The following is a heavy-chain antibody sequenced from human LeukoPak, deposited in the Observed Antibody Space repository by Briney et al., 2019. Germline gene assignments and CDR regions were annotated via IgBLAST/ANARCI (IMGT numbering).Heavy chain of an antibody. CDR2: ISSSSSYI. V-gene: IGHV3-21*01. Sequence: GGSLRLSCAASGFTFSSYSMNWVRQAPGKGLEWVSSISSSSSYIYYADSVKGRFTISRDNAKNSLYLQMNSLRAEDTAVYYCAGGGYYDILTGYYREDYWGQGTLVTVSS. CDR1: GFTFSSYS. J-gene: IGHJ4*02. D-gene: IGHD3-9*01. CDR3: AGGGYYDILTGYYREDY.